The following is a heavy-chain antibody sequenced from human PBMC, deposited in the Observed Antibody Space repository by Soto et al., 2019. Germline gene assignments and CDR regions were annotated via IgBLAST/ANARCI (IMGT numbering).Heavy chain of an antibody. Sequence: VQLLESGGGLVQPGGSLRLSCAASGFTFSSYAMSWVRQAPGKGLEWVAVISYDGSNTYYADSVKGRFTISRDNSKNTLYLQMNSLRAEDTAVNYCAKAVYPSDYYYYGLDVWGQGTTVTVSS. CDR2: ISYDGSNT. CDR1: GFTFSSYA. V-gene: IGHV3-30*18. D-gene: IGHD2-8*01. J-gene: IGHJ6*02. CDR3: AKAVYPSDYYYYGLDV.